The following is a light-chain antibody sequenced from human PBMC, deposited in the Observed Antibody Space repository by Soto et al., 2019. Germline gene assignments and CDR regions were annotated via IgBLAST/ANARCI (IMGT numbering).Light chain of an antibody. V-gene: IGKV1-9*01. CDR1: QGIAGY. CDR2: VAS. Sequence: IQLTQSPSFLSASVGDRVTITCRASQGIAGYLAWYQQKTGEAPKVLIYVASTLHTGVPSRFSGSGSGGHFTLTISSLQPEDSATYYCQQLNSYPYTFGQGTKLEI. CDR3: QQLNSYPYT. J-gene: IGKJ2*01.